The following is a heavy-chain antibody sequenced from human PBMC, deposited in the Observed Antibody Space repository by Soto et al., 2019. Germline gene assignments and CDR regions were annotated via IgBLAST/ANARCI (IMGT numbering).Heavy chain of an antibody. J-gene: IGHJ6*02. CDR3: ARDEWWDIVPPTSRYCYGMDV. D-gene: IGHD2-8*01. V-gene: IGHV1-3*01. CDR2: INAGNGNT. Sequence: XSVKVSCKASVYTFTSYAMHWVRQAPGQSLEWMGWINAGNGNTKYSQKFQGRVTITRDTSASTAYMELSSLRSEDTAVYYCARDEWWDIVPPTSRYCYGMDVWGQGATVTVSS. CDR1: VYTFTSYA.